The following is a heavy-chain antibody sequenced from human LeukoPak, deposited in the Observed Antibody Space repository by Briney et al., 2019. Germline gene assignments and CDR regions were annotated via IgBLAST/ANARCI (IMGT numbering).Heavy chain of an antibody. J-gene: IGHJ6*02. Sequence: ASVKVSCKSSGYTFTSYGIIWVRQAPGQGLEWMGWISAYNGNTNYAQKLQGRVTMTTDTSTSTAYMELRSLRSDDTAVYYCARDGDPMRYYDYVWGSLGYYYGMDVWGQGTTVTVSS. V-gene: IGHV1-18*01. CDR1: GYTFTSYG. CDR2: ISAYNGNT. CDR3: ARDGDPMRYYDYVWGSLGYYYGMDV. D-gene: IGHD3-16*01.